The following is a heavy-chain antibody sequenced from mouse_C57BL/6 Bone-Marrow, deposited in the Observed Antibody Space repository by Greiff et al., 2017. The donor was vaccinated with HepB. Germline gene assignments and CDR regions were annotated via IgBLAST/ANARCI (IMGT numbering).Heavy chain of an antibody. Sequence: QVQLKQSGPGLVAPSQSLSISCTVSGFSFTSYAISWVRQPPGKGLEWLGVIWTGGGPNYNSALKSRLSISKDNSKSQVFLKMSSLQTDDTARYYCASGWLLRYWYFDVWGTGTTVTVSS. CDR2: IWTGGGP. CDR1: GFSFTSYA. CDR3: ASGWLLRYWYFDV. D-gene: IGHD2-3*01. V-gene: IGHV2-9-1*01. J-gene: IGHJ1*03.